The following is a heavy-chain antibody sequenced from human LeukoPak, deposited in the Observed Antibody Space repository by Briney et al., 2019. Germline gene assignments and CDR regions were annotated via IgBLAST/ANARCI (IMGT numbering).Heavy chain of an antibody. CDR1: GFTVSSNY. Sequence: GGSLRLSCAASGFTVSSNYMSWVRQAPGKGLEWVSVIYSVGSTYYADSVKGRFTISRDNSKNTLHLQMNSLRAEGTAVYYCAREGITMVRGVTVDYWGQGTLVTVSS. D-gene: IGHD3-10*01. CDR2: IYSVGST. J-gene: IGHJ4*02. CDR3: AREGITMVRGVTVDY. V-gene: IGHV3-53*01.